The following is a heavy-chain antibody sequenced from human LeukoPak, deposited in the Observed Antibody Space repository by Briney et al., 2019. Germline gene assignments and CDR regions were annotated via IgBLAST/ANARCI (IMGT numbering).Heavy chain of an antibody. Sequence: GESLKISCKGSGYSFTSYWIGWVRQMPGKDLEWMGIIYPGDSDTRYSPSFQGQVTISADKSISTAYLQWSSLKASDTAMYYRARALLPSGYCSGGSCYYYFDYWGQGTLVTVSS. D-gene: IGHD2-15*01. CDR3: ARALLPSGYCSGGSCYYYFDY. V-gene: IGHV5-51*01. J-gene: IGHJ4*02. CDR1: GYSFTSYW. CDR2: IYPGDSDT.